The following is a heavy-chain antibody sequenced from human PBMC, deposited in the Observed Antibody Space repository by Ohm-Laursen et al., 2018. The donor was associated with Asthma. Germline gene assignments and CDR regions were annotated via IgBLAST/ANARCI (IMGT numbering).Heavy chain of an antibody. CDR3: ARGNLEGLQ. D-gene: IGHD5-24*01. CDR2: ISSSSSHT. V-gene: IGHV3-11*06. CDR1: GFTFSDYY. J-gene: IGHJ4*02. Sequence: SLRLSCAASGFTFSDYYMSWIRQAPGKGLEWVSYISSSSSHTNYADSVKGRFTISRDDAKNTLYLQMNSLRVDDTAVYYCARGNLEGLQWGQGTLVTVSS.